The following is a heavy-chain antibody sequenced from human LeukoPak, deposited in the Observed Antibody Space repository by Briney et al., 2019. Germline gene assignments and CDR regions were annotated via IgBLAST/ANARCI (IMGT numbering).Heavy chain of an antibody. Sequence: PSETLSLTCTVSGGSISSHYWSWIRQPPGKELEWIGYIYYSGSTKYNPSLKSRVTISVDTSKNQFSLKLSSVTAADTAVYYCASTHDYGDYGGFDPWGQGTLVTVSS. V-gene: IGHV4-59*08. J-gene: IGHJ5*02. D-gene: IGHD4-17*01. CDR3: ASTHDYGDYGGFDP. CDR2: IYYSGST. CDR1: GGSISSHY.